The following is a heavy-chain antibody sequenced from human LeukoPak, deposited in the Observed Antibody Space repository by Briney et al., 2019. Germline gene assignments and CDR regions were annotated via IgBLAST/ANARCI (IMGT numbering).Heavy chain of an antibody. CDR1: GFTFSSYG. CDR3: AKKGQADDDGKPD. D-gene: IGHD1-1*01. Sequence: GGSLRLSCAASGFTFSSYGMHWVRQAPGKGLEWVAVISYDGSNKYYADSVKGRFTISRDNSKNTLYLQMNNLRVDDTAVYYCAKKGQADDDGKPDWGQGTLVTVSS. J-gene: IGHJ4*02. CDR2: ISYDGSNK. V-gene: IGHV3-30*18.